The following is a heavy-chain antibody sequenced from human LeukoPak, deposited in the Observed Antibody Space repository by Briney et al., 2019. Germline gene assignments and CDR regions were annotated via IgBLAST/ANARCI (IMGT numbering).Heavy chain of an antibody. J-gene: IGHJ4*02. V-gene: IGHV4-59*01. CDR1: GGSISSYY. Sequence: SETLSLTCTVSGGSISSYYWNWIRQPPGKGLEWIGYIYYSGSTNYNPSLKSRVTISVDTSKNQFSLRLSSVTAADTAVYYCARGRKGYYDILTGYYYFDYWGQGTLVTVSS. CDR2: IYYSGST. D-gene: IGHD3-9*01. CDR3: ARGRKGYYDILTGYYYFDY.